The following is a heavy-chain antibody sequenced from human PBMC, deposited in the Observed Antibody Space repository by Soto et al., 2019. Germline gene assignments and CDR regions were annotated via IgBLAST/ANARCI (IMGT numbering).Heavy chain of an antibody. CDR3: ARGPYGSGHFDY. CDR1: GGSFSGYY. Sequence: SETLSLTCAVYGGSFSGYYWSWIRQPPGKGLEWIGEINHSGSTNYNPSLKSRVTISVDTSKNQFSLKLSSVTAADTAVYYCARGPYGSGHFDYWGQGTLVTVSS. J-gene: IGHJ4*02. V-gene: IGHV4-34*01. CDR2: INHSGST. D-gene: IGHD3-10*01.